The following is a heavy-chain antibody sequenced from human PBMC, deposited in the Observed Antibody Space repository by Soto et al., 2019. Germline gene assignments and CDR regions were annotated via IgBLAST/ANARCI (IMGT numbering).Heavy chain of an antibody. D-gene: IGHD6-13*01. J-gene: IGHJ4*02. CDR2: ISYDGSNK. V-gene: IGHV3-30-3*01. CDR1: GFTFSSYA. Sequence: QVQLVESGGGVVQPGRSLRLSCAASGFTFSSYAMHWVRQAPGKGLEWVAVISYDGSNKYYADSVKGRFTISRDNSKNTLYLQMNSLRAEDTAVYYCARDRGGSCDYWGQGTLVTVSS. CDR3: ARDRGGSCDY.